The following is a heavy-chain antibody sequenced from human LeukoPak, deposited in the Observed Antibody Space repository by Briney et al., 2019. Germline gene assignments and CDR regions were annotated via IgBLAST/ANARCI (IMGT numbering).Heavy chain of an antibody. D-gene: IGHD6-19*01. CDR3: ARVSRQWPDDY. V-gene: IGHV3-7*01. Sequence: LRLSCAVSGFTXSKYWMSWVRQAPGSGLEWVAKINEGGSEKYYVDSVKGRFTISRDNAKNSLYLQMNSLRAEDTAVYYCARVSRQWPDDYWGQGTLVTVSS. J-gene: IGHJ4*02. CDR2: INEGGSEK. CDR1: GFTXSKYW.